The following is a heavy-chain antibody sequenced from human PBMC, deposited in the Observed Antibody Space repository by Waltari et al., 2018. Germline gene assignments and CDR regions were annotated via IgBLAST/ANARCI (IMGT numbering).Heavy chain of an antibody. CDR3: ARGSSSGFDP. D-gene: IGHD6-6*01. CDR1: GYTFTGYY. Sequence: QVQLVQSGAEVQKPGASVKVSCTAYGYTFTGYYMHWVRQAPGQGLEWMGRSNPNSVGTNYAQKFQGRVTMTRDTSISTAYMELSRLRSDDTAVYYCARGSSSGFDPWGQGTLVTVSS. CDR2: SNPNSVGT. J-gene: IGHJ5*02. V-gene: IGHV1-2*06.